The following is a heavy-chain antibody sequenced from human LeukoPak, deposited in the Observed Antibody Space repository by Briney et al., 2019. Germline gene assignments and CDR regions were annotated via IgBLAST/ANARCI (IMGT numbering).Heavy chain of an antibody. J-gene: IGHJ4*02. CDR3: ARGGYDYGDQEGY. D-gene: IGHD4-17*01. V-gene: IGHV3-21*01. CDR2: ISSSSSYI. Sequence: GGSLRLSCAASGFTFSSYSMNWVRQAPGKGLEWVSSISSSSSYIHYADSVKGRFTISRDNAKNSLYLQMNSLRAEDTAVYYCARGGYDYGDQEGYWGQGTLVTVSS. CDR1: GFTFSSYS.